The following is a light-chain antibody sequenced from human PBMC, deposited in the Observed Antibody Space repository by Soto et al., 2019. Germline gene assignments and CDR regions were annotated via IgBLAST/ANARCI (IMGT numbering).Light chain of an antibody. J-gene: IGKJ4*01. CDR2: DAS. CDR1: QDISNY. V-gene: IGKV1-33*01. Sequence: DIQMTQSPSSLSASVGDRVTITCQASQDISNYLNWYQQKPGKEPKILIYDASVLEAGVPSRFSGGGSGTHFTLTISSLQAEDVATYYCQQFDKLPLTFGGGTKVEIK. CDR3: QQFDKLPLT.